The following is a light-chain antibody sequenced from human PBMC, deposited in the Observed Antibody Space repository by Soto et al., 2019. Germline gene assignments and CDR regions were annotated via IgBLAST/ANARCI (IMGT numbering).Light chain of an antibody. CDR2: EVS. J-gene: IGKJ5*01. Sequence: DVVMTQTPLSLSVAPGQPASISCKSSQSLLHITGETFLFWYLQKPGQSPQLLIYEVSTRVSGVPDRFSGSGSGTDFTLEISRVETDDVGIYYCMQSTQLPPTFGXGTRXGIE. CDR1: QSLLHITGETF. V-gene: IGKV2D-29*02. CDR3: MQSTQLPPT.